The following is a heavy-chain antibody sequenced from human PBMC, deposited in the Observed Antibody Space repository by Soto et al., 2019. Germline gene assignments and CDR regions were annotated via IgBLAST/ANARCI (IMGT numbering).Heavy chain of an antibody. V-gene: IGHV3-11*01. CDR2: ISSSGSTI. J-gene: IGHJ6*02. D-gene: IGHD6-19*01. Sequence: PGGSLRLSCAASGFTFSDYYMSWIRQAPGKGLEWVSYISSSGSTIYYADSVKGRFTISRDNAKNSLYLQMNSLRAEDTAVYYCANPGSSGWYPAETSYYYGMDVWGQGTTVTVSS. CDR1: GFTFSDYY. CDR3: ANPGSSGWYPAETSYYYGMDV.